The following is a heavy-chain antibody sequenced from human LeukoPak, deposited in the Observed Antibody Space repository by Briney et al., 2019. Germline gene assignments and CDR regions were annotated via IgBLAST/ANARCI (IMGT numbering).Heavy chain of an antibody. J-gene: IGHJ6*03. CDR2: ITWNGGNT. CDR3: ARARRDSSSRVSYYHYYYMDV. V-gene: IGHV3-20*04. D-gene: IGHD6-6*01. Sequence: PGGSLRLSCAASGFTFDDYGMSWVRQAPGKGLEWVSGITWNGGNTGFGDSVKGRFTISRDNAKNTLYLQMNSLRAEDTAVYYCARARRDSSSRVSYYHYYYMDVWGMGTTVTVSS. CDR1: GFTFDDYG.